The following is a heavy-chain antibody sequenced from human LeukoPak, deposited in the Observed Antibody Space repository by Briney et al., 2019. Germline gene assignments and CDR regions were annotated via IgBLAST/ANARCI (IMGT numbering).Heavy chain of an antibody. CDR2: INPNSGGT. Sequence: ASVKVSCKASGYTFTGNYMHWVRQAPGQGLEWMGRINPNSGGTNYAQKFQGRVTMTRDTSISTAYMELSRLRSDDTAVYYCARLDFSGTTNRHYYYYMDVWGKGTTVTVSS. J-gene: IGHJ6*03. CDR1: GYTFTGNY. D-gene: IGHD1-7*01. CDR3: ARLDFSGTTNRHYYYYMDV. V-gene: IGHV1-2*06.